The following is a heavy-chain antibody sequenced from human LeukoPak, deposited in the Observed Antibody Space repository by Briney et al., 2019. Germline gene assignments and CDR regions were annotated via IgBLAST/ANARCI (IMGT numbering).Heavy chain of an antibody. CDR2: ISSSSSYI. V-gene: IGHV3-21*01. CDR1: GFTLSSYS. J-gene: IGHJ6*03. CDR3: ARGGDSSGYYWWDYYYYMDV. Sequence: PGGSLRLSCAASGFTLSSYSMNWVRQAPGKGLEWVSSISSSSSYIYYADSVKGRFTISRDNAKNSLYLQMNSLRAEDTAVYYCARGGDSSGYYWWDYYYYMDVWGKGTTVTVSS. D-gene: IGHD3-22*01.